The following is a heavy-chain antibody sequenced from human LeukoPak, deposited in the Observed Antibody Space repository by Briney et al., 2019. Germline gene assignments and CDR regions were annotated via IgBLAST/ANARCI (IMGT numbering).Heavy chain of an antibody. D-gene: IGHD3-22*01. CDR1: GFTFSSYG. Sequence: GGSLRLSCAASGFTFSSYGMSWVRQAPGKGLEWVSVIYPGGTTYHADSVKGRFTISRDNSKNTLYLQMNSLRAEDTAVYYCARDSSGFYGLFDYWGQGSLVTVSS. V-gene: IGHV3-53*01. J-gene: IGHJ4*02. CDR3: ARDSSGFYGLFDY. CDR2: IYPGGTT.